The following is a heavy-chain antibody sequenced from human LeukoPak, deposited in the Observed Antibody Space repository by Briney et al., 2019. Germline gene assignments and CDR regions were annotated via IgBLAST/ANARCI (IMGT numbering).Heavy chain of an antibody. CDR2: IYYSGST. Sequence: PSETLSLTCAVYGGSFSGYYWSWIRQPPGKGLEWIGYIYYSGSTNYNPSLKSRVTISVDTSKNQFSLKLSSVTAADTAVYYCARYDNVALDYWGQGTLVTVSS. CDR3: ARYDNVALDY. D-gene: IGHD5-12*01. J-gene: IGHJ4*02. V-gene: IGHV4-59*01. CDR1: GGSFSGYY.